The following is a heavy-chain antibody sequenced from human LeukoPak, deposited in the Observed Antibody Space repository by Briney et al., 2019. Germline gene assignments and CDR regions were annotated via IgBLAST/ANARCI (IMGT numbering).Heavy chain of an antibody. CDR1: GFTFSSYW. D-gene: IGHD3-16*01. V-gene: IGHV3-7*01. CDR2: IKQDGSEK. CDR3: ARGGSAWSDFDY. J-gene: IGHJ4*02. Sequence: GGSLRLSCAASGFTFSSYWMSWVRQAPGKGLEWLANIKQDGSEKYNVDSVKGRFTISRDNAKNSLYLQMNSLRAEDTAVYYCARGGSAWSDFDYWGQGTLVTVSS.